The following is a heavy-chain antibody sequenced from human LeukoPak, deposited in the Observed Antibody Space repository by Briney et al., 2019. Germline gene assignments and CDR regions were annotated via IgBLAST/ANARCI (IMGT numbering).Heavy chain of an antibody. CDR3: AKWGDYDILTGYYDSDY. D-gene: IGHD3-9*01. CDR1: GFTFSNYA. Sequence: QTGASLRPSCAASGFTFSNYAMSWVRQAPGKGLEWVSAVSGRDDSTYYADSVKGRFTIPRDTSKNTLYLQMNSLRAEDTAVYYCAKWGDYDILTGYYDSDYWGQGTLVTVSS. J-gene: IGHJ4*02. V-gene: IGHV3-23*01. CDR2: VSGRDDST.